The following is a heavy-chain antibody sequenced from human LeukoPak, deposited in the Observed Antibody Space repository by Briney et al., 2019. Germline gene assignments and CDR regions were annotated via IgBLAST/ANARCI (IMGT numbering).Heavy chain of an antibody. J-gene: IGHJ4*02. D-gene: IGHD1-26*01. V-gene: IGHV3-11*03. CDR2: ISSSTYT. CDR1: GFTFSGYY. Sequence: GGSLRLSCAASGFTFSGYYMSWIRQAPGKGLEWVSYISSSTYTNYANSVKGRFTISRDNAKKSMYLQMNSLRAEDTAVYYCARISGSYVFDYWGQGTLVTVSS. CDR3: ARISGSYVFDY.